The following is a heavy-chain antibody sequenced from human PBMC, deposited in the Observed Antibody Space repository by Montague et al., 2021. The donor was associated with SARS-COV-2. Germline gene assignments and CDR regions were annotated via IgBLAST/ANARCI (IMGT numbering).Heavy chain of an antibody. Sequence: SDTLSLTCTVSAGSLSSRSNYWGWIRQPPGMGLQWIGSVDSAGSTYYSPSLKSRVIISLDTSKNQFSLKLSSVTAADTAVYYCARDEYNRYWYKYWGQGALVTVSS. CDR2: VDSAGST. CDR1: AGSLSSRSNY. CDR3: ARDEYNRYWYKY. V-gene: IGHV4-39*07. J-gene: IGHJ4*02. D-gene: IGHD2-8*02.